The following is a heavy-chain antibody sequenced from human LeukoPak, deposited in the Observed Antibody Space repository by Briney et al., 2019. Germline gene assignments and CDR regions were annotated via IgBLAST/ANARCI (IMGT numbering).Heavy chain of an antibody. CDR3: AREPDLDAFDI. CDR1: GGSFSGYY. CDR2: INHSGST. D-gene: IGHD3-3*01. Sequence: SETLSLTCAVYGGSFSGYYWSWIRQPPGKGLEWIGEINHSGSTNYDPSLKSRVTISVDTSKNQFSLKLSSVTAADTAVYYCAREPDLDAFDIWGQGTMVTVSS. J-gene: IGHJ3*02. V-gene: IGHV4-34*01.